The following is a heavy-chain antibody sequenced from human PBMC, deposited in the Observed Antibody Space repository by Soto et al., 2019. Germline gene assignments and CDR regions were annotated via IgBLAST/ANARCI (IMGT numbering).Heavy chain of an antibody. CDR3: ARGMSGGRIDP. Sequence: QVQLVQSGAEVKKPGASVKVSCKASGYTFTDFEIHWVRQGAGLGLEWMGRMNPRSGDSAFAQRFQGRVTMTRRTSLSTAYMELSSLKSDDTAVYYCARGMSGGRIDPWGQGTLVTVSS. D-gene: IGHD3-16*01. J-gene: IGHJ5*02. V-gene: IGHV1-8*01. CDR1: GYTFTDFE. CDR2: MNPRSGDS.